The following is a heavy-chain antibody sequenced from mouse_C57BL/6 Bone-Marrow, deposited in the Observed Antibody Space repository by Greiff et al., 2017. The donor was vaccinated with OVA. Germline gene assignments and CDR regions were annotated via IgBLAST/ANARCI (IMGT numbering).Heavy chain of an antibody. J-gene: IGHJ4*01. Sequence: VKLMESGAELARPGASVKLSCKASGYTFTSYGISWVKQRTGQGLEWIGEIYPRSGNTYYNEKFKGKATLTADKSSSTAYMELRSLTSEDSAVYFCARPLRPAMDYWGQGTSVTVSS. CDR1: GYTFTSYG. CDR2: IYPRSGNT. CDR3: ARPLRPAMDY. V-gene: IGHV1-81*01.